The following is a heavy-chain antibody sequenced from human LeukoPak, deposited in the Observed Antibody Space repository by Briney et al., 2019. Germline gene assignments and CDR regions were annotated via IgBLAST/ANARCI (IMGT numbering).Heavy chain of an antibody. CDR3: ARAINDFWSGYLDYYYYYMDV. J-gene: IGHJ6*03. CDR1: GFTFSDYY. CDR2: ISSSGSTI. V-gene: IGHV3-11*01. D-gene: IGHD3-3*01. Sequence: KPGGSPRLSCAASGFTFSDYYMSWIRQAPGKGLEWVSYISSSGSTIYYADSVKGRFTISRDNAKNSLYLQMNSLRAEDTAVYYCARAINDFWSGYLDYYYYYMDVWGKGTTVTVSS.